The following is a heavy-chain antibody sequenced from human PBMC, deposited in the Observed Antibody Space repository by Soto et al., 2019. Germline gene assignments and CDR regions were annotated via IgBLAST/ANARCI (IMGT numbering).Heavy chain of an antibody. CDR3: AKDGSNTVASYFDY. CDR2: ISLNSGVI. J-gene: IGHJ4*02. Sequence: EVQLVESGGGVVQPGRSLRLSCAASGFSFDEYAMHWVRQVPGKGLEWVSGISLNSGVIGYADSVKGRFTISRDNAKNSLYLQMNSLRAEDTALYYCAKDGSNTVASYFDYWGQGTLVTVSS. D-gene: IGHD3-10*01. V-gene: IGHV3-9*01. CDR1: GFSFDEYA.